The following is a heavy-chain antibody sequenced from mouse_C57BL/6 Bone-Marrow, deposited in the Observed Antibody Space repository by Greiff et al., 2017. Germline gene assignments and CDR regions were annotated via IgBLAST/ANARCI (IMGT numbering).Heavy chain of an antibody. V-gene: IGHV1-26*01. J-gene: IGHJ1*03. CDR3: ARWGGYLWYFDV. Sequence: VQLQQSGPELVKPGASVKISCKASGYTFTDYYMNWVKQSHGKSLEWIGDINPNNGGTSYNQKFKGKATLTVDKSSSTAYMELRSLTSEDSAVYYCARWGGYLWYFDVWGTGTTVTVSS. D-gene: IGHD2-2*01. CDR2: INPNNGGT. CDR1: GYTFTDYY.